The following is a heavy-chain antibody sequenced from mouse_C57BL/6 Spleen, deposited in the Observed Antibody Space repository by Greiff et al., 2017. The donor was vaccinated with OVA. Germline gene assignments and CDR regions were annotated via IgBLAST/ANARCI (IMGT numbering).Heavy chain of an antibody. CDR2: IYPGDGDT. CDR1: GYAFSSSW. V-gene: IGHV1-82*01. CDR3: ALELGRNWYFDV. Sequence: VQLVESGPELVKPGASVKISCKASGYAFSSSWMNWVKQRPGKGLEWIGRIYPGDGDTNYNGKFKGKATLTADKSSSTAYMQLSSLTSEDSAVYFCALELGRNWYFDVWGTGTTVTVSS. D-gene: IGHD4-1*01. J-gene: IGHJ1*03.